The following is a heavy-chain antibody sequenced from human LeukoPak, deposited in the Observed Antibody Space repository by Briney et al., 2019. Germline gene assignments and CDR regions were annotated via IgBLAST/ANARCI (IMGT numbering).Heavy chain of an antibody. V-gene: IGHV3-48*04. CDR3: ATRYCSGGSCYFDY. CDR1: GFTFSSYS. J-gene: IGHJ4*02. CDR2: ISSSSSTI. D-gene: IGHD2-15*01. Sequence: GGSLRLSCAASGFTFSSYSMNWVRQAPGKGLEWVSSISSSSSTIYYADSVKGRFTISRDNAKNSLYLQMNSLRAEDTAVYYCATRYCSGGSCYFDYWGQGTLVTVSS.